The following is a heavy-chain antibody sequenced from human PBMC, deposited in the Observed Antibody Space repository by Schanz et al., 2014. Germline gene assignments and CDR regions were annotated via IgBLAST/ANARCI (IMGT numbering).Heavy chain of an antibody. CDR3: ARKMKLGVYGGKGHDSLDI. J-gene: IGHJ3*02. D-gene: IGHD4-17*01. V-gene: IGHV3-74*02. CDR1: GFTFSNYW. CDR2: INGDGSRT. Sequence: EVQLLESGGGLIQPGGSLRLSCAASGFTFSNYWMHWVRQAPGKGLVWVSRINGDGSRTAYADSVKGRFTISRDNSKNTLYLQMNTLRAEDTAVYYCARKMKLGVYGGKGHDSLDIWGRGTMVTVSS.